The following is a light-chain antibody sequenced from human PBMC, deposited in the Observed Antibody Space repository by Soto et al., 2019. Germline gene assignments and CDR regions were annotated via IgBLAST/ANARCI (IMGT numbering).Light chain of an antibody. CDR3: QQYNRYST. V-gene: IGKV1-5*01. J-gene: IGKJ1*01. CDR2: DAS. Sequence: DIQMTQSPSTLSASVGDRVTITCRASQSISSWLAWYQQKPGKAPKLLIYDASSLESGVPSRFSGSGSGTAFTLTISSLQPDDFATYYCQQYNRYSTFGQGTKVEIK. CDR1: QSISSW.